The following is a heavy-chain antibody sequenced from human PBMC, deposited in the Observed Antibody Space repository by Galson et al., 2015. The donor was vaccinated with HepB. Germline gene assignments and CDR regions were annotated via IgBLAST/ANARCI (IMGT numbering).Heavy chain of an antibody. CDR1: GFSLNTTGMC. Sequence: PALVKPTQTLTLTCTFSGFSLNTTGMCVSWIRQPPGKAPEWLALIDWDDDKYYSTSLKTRLTISRDTSKNQVVLTMTNMDSVDTATYYCARSARHYYMDVWGTGTTVAVSS. V-gene: IGHV2-70*01. CDR3: ARSARHYYMDV. CDR2: IDWDDDK. J-gene: IGHJ6*03.